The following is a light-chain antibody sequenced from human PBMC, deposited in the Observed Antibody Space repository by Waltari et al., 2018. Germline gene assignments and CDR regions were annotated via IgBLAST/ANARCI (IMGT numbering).Light chain of an antibody. V-gene: IGKV1-5*03. CDR3: QRYDSFPLS. CDR2: ETS. CDR1: QNIESW. J-gene: IGKJ4*01. Sequence: DIQMTQSPSTLSASVGDRVTITCRASQNIESWVAWYQQRPGKGPKLLIYETSTLEVGVPSRFIGSRSGTDFTLTSSSLQPDDFSTYVCQRYDSFPLSFGGGTKVEIE.